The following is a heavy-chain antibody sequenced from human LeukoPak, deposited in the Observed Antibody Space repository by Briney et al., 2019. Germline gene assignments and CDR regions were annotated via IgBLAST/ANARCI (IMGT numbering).Heavy chain of an antibody. CDR1: GFALSSHW. CDR3: ARNNGMDV. CDR2: VNRDGSET. Sequence: GGSLRLSWAASGFALSSHWMTWVRQVPGRGPEWVANVNRDGSETYYLDSVKGRFTISEDNAKNSLYLQMNSLRAEDTALYHCARNNGMDVWGQGTTVIVSS. V-gene: IGHV3-7*03. J-gene: IGHJ6*02.